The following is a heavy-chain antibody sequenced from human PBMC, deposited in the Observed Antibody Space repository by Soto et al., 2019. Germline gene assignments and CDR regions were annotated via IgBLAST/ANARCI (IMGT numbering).Heavy chain of an antibody. D-gene: IGHD2-8*01. CDR2: ISSSSSYI. CDR1: GFTFSSYS. CDR3: ARHYCTNGVCYQGDYYYYYMDV. V-gene: IGHV3-21*01. J-gene: IGHJ6*03. Sequence: EVQLVESGGGLVKPGGSLRLSCAASGFTFSSYSMNWVRQAPGKGLEWVSSISSSSSYIYYADSVKGRFTISRDNAKNSLYLQMNSLRAEDTAVYYCARHYCTNGVCYQGDYYYYYMDVWGKGTTVTVSS.